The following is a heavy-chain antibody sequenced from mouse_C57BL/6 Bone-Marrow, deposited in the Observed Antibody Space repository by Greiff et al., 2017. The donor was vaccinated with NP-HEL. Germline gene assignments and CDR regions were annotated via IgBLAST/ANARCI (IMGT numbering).Heavy chain of an antibody. CDR3: ARDGGLLLYFDY. J-gene: IGHJ2*01. V-gene: IGHV3-6*01. D-gene: IGHD1-1*01. Sequence: DVQLQESGPGLVKPSQSLSLTCSVTGYSITSGYYWNWIRQFPGNKLEWMGDISYDGSNNYNPSLKNRISITRDTSKNQFFLKLNSVTTEDTATYYCARDGGLLLYFDYWGQGTTLTVSS. CDR2: ISYDGSN. CDR1: GYSITSGYY.